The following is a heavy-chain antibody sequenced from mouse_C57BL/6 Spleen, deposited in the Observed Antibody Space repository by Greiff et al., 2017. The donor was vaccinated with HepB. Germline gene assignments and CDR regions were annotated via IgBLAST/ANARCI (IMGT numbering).Heavy chain of an antibody. J-gene: IGHJ3*01. CDR3: ARRGDSSGYQFAY. V-gene: IGHV5-9*01. CDR1: GFTFSSYT. Sequence: EVQVVESGGGLVKPGGSLKLSCAASGFTFSSYTMSWVRQTPEKRLEWVATISGGGGNTYYPDSVKGRFTISRDNAKHTLYLQMSSLRSEDTALYYCARRGDSSGYQFAYWGQGTLVTVSA. CDR2: ISGGGGNT. D-gene: IGHD3-2*02.